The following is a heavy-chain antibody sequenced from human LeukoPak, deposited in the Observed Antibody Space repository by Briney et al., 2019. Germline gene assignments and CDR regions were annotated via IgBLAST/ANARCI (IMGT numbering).Heavy chain of an antibody. CDR1: GGSISSYY. CDR3: ARDQLKGYCSGGSCYSGFDY. CDR2: IYYSGST. V-gene: IGHV4-59*01. J-gene: IGHJ4*02. D-gene: IGHD2-15*01. Sequence: SETLSLTCTVSGGSISSYYWSWIRQPPGKGLEWIGYIYYSGSTNYNPSLKSRVTISVDTPKNQFSLKLSSVTAADTAVYYCARDQLKGYCSGGSCYSGFDYWGQGTLVTVSS.